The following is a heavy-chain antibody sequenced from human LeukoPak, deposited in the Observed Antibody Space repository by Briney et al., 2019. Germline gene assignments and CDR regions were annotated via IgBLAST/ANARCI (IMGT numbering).Heavy chain of an antibody. V-gene: IGHV1-8*01. Sequence: ASVKVSCKASGYTFTNYDINWVRQATGQGLEWMGWMDPNSGNTGYAQKFQGRVTMTRNTSISTAYMELSSLRSEDTAVYYCARIELVGATRPHDAFDIWGQGTMVTVPS. CDR2: MDPNSGNT. D-gene: IGHD1-26*01. J-gene: IGHJ3*02. CDR3: ARIELVGATRPHDAFDI. CDR1: GYTFTNYD.